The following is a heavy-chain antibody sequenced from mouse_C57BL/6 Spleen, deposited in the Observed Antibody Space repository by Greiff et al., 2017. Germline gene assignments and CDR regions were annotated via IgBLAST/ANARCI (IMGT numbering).Heavy chain of an antibody. CDR2: ISSGGDYI. V-gene: IGHV5-9-1*02. CDR1: GFTFSSYA. J-gene: IGHJ3*01. CDR3: TRDYYGSSYDWFAY. Sequence: EVQVVESGEGLVKPGGSLKLSCAASGFTFSSYAMSWVRQTPEKRLEWVAYISSGGDYIYYADTVKGRFTISRDNARNTLYLQMSSLKSEDTAMYYCTRDYYGSSYDWFAYWGQGTLVTVSA. D-gene: IGHD1-1*01.